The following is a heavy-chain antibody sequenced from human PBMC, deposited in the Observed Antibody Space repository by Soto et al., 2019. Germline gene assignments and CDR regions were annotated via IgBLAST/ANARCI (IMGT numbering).Heavy chain of an antibody. V-gene: IGHV3-66*01. D-gene: IGHD2-21*02. J-gene: IGHJ4*02. CDR3: ATRMTAAPY. Sequence: EVRLVQSGGGLVQPGGSLRLSCAASLFIVSDNYMSWVRQPPGKGLEWVSLIYSGGSTDYAESVKGRFTISRDNSKNTLYLQMNSLRAEDTGIYYCATRMTAAPYWGQGTVVTVSS. CDR2: IYSGGST. CDR1: LFIVSDNY.